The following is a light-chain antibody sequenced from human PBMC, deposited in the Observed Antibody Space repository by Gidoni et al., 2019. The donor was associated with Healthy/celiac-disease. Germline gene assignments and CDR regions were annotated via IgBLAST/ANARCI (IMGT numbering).Light chain of an antibody. V-gene: IGLV3-9*01. J-gene: IGLJ2*01. CDR2: RDS. Sequence: SYDLTQPLSVSVALGQTARITCGGDNIGSKNVHWYQQKPDQAPVLVIHRDSHRPSGIPERFSGSNSGNTATLTISRAQVGDEADYYCQVWDSSTVVFGGGTKLTVL. CDR3: QVWDSSTVV. CDR1: NIGSKN.